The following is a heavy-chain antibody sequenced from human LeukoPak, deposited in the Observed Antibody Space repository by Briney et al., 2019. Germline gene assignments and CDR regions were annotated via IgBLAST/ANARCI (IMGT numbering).Heavy chain of an antibody. J-gene: IGHJ4*02. CDR3: ARMYNSQGTFDY. V-gene: IGHV4-39*01. CDR2: IYYSGST. D-gene: IGHD6-19*01. CDR1: GGSVSSGSYY. Sequence: SETLSLTCTVSGGSVSSGSYYWSWIRQPPGKGLEWIGSIYYSGSTYDNPSLKSRVTISVDTSKNEFSLKLSSVTAADTAVYYCARMYNSQGTFDYWGQGTLVSVSS.